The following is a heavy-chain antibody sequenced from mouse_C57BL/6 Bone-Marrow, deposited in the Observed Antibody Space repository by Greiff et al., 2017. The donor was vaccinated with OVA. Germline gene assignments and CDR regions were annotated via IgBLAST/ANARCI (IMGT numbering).Heavy chain of an antibody. CDR2: IYPGSGST. Sequence: VQLQQSGAELVMPGASVKLSCKASGYTFTSYWMHWVKQRPGQGLEWIGDIYPGSGSTNYNEKFKSKATLTVDTSSSTAYMQLSSLTSEDSAVYYCARIAVGYGGYFDVWGTGTTVTVSS. CDR1: GYTFTSYW. V-gene: IGHV1-55*01. D-gene: IGHD1-1*01. J-gene: IGHJ1*03. CDR3: ARIAVGYGGYFDV.